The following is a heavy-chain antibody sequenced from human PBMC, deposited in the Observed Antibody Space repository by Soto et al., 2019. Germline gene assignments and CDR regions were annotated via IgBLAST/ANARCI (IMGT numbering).Heavy chain of an antibody. CDR2: ISSSSSTI. CDR1: GFTFSSYS. V-gene: IGHV3-48*01. J-gene: IGHJ4*02. CDR3: ARDTAGTPFDY. Sequence: EVQLVESGGGLVQPGGSLRLSCAASGFTFSSYSMNWVRQAPGKGLEWVSYISSSSSTIYYADSVKGRFTISRDNAKNSLYLQMNSLRAEDTAVYYLARDTAGTPFDYCCRGTLVTACS. D-gene: IGHD1-1*01.